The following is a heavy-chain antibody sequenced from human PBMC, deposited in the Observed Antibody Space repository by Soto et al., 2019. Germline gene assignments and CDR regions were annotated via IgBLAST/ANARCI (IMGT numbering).Heavy chain of an antibody. CDR1: GGSFSGYY. J-gene: IGHJ6*02. V-gene: IGHV4-34*01. CDR3: ARGCPHYYDFWSRASVYYYGMDV. CDR2: INHSGST. D-gene: IGHD3-3*01. Sequence: SETLSLTCAVYGGSFSGYYWSWIRQPPGKGLEWIGEINHSGSTNYNPSLKSRVTISVDTSKNQFSLKLSSVTAADTAVYYCARGCPHYYDFWSRASVYYYGMDVWGQGTTVTVSS.